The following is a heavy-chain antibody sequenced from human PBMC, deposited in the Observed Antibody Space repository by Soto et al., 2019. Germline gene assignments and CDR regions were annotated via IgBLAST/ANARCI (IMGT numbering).Heavy chain of an antibody. CDR2: IIPIRGIA. V-gene: IGHV1-69*04. Sequence: GASVKVSCKASGYTFTSYGISWVRQAPGQGLEWVGRIIPIRGIANYAQKFQGRVTITADKSTSTAYMELSSLRSEDTAVYYCARSVGYCSGGSCYYYYGMDVWGQGTTVTVSS. D-gene: IGHD2-15*01. CDR3: ARSVGYCSGGSCYYYYGMDV. CDR1: GYTFTSYG. J-gene: IGHJ6*02.